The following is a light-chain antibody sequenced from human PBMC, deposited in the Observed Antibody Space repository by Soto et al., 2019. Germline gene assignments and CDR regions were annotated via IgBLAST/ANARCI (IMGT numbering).Light chain of an antibody. CDR3: QKYNTAPLT. V-gene: IGKV1-27*01. J-gene: IGKJ4*01. CDR1: QGIAPY. CDR2: ATS. Sequence: DVQMTQSPSSLSAFVGDRVTITCRASQGIAPYLAWFQQKPGKVPKLLIYATSTLQSGVPSRFSGSGSGTDFTITISSLQPEDFATYYCQKYNTAPLTFGGGTKVEIK.